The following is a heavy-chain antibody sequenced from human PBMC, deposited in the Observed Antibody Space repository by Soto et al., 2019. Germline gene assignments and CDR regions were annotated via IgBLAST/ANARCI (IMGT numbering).Heavy chain of an antibody. V-gene: IGHV4-31*03. D-gene: IGHD3-10*01. CDR1: GGSISSGGYY. Sequence: ILSLTCTVSGGSISSGGYYWSWIRQHPGKGLEWIGYIYYSGSTYYNPSLKSRVTISVDTSKNQFSLKLSSVTAADTAVYYCARVFGFGGMDVWGQGTTVTVSS. J-gene: IGHJ6*02. CDR3: ARVFGFGGMDV. CDR2: IYYSGST.